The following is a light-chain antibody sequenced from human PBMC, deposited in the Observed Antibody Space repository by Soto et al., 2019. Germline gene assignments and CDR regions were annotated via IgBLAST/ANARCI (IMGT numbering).Light chain of an antibody. CDR3: CSYAGSVV. CDR2: DVS. J-gene: IGLJ2*01. V-gene: IGLV2-11*01. CDR1: SSDVCGYNS. Sequence: QSALTQPRSVSGSPGQSVTISCTGTSSDVCGYNSVSLYQQHPGKAPKLMIYDVSKRPSGVPDRFSGSKSGNTASLTISGLQAEDEADYYCCSYAGSVVFGGGTKLTVL.